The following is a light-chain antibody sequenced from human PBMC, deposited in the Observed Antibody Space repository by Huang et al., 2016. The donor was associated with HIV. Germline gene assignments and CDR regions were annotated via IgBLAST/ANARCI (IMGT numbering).Light chain of an antibody. V-gene: IGKV2-28*01. CDR2: FAS. Sequence: EIVMIQSPLSLSVAPGEPASISCRSSQSLRHRNEYNYLDWYLQKPGQSPQLLIYFASSRASGVPDRFSGGGSGTHVSLNISSVEAEDAGIYYCMEALKAPYTFGQGTKLEIK. CDR3: MEALKAPYT. J-gene: IGKJ2*01. CDR1: QSLRHRNEYNY.